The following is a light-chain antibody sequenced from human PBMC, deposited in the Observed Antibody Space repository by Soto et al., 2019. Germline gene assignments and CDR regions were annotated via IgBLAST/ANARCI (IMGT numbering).Light chain of an antibody. J-gene: IGKJ5*01. Sequence: EIVLTQSPGTLSLSPGERVTLSCMASQSVSSNLAWYQQKPGKAPRLLLYGASTRATGISTRFSGGGSGTEFTLTISGLQSEDSAVYYCQQYKSWPPITFGQGTRLEIK. CDR2: GAS. V-gene: IGKV3-15*01. CDR1: QSVSSN. CDR3: QQYKSWPPIT.